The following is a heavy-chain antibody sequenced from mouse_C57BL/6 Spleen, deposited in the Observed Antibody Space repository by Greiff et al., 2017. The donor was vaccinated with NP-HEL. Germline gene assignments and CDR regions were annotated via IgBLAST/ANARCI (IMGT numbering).Heavy chain of an antibody. J-gene: IGHJ1*03. D-gene: IGHD2-4*01. CDR3: AFYYDYPDWYFDV. Sequence: QVQLQHPGAELVKPGASVKLSCKASGYTFTSYWMHWVKQRPGQGLEWIGMIHPNSGSTNYNEKFKSKATLTVDKSSSTAYMQLSSLTSEDSAFYYCAFYYDYPDWYFDVWGTGTTVTVSS. CDR2: IHPNSGST. CDR1: GYTFTSYW. V-gene: IGHV1-64*01.